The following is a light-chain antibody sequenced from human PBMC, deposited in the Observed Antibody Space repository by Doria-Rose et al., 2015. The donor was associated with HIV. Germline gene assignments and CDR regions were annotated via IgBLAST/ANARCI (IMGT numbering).Light chain of an antibody. Sequence: TQSPSSLSASIGDRVTITCRASQGISNSLAWYQQKPGNAPKLLFYAASRLESGVPSRFSGSGSGTDYTLTISSLQPEDFATYYCQQYYSTPLTFGPGTKVEIK. CDR2: AAS. CDR3: QQYYSTPLT. V-gene: IGKV1-NL1*01. CDR1: QGISNS. J-gene: IGKJ3*01.